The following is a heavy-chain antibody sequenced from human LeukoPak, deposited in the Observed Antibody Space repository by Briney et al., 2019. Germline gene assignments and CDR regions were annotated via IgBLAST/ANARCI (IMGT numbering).Heavy chain of an antibody. CDR1: GGSFSGYY. CDR3: ARVDDSDH. J-gene: IGHJ4*02. CDR2: INHSGST. D-gene: IGHD3-9*01. Sequence: SETLSLTCAVYGGSFSGYYWSWIRQPPGKGLEWIGEINHSGSTNYNPSLKSRVTISVDTSKNQFSLKLSSVTAADTAVYYCARVDDSDHWGQGTLVTVSS. V-gene: IGHV4-34*01.